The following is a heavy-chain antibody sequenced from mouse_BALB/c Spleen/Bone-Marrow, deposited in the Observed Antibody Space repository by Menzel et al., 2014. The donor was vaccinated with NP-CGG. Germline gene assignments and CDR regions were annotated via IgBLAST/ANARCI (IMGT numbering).Heavy chain of an antibody. CDR1: GYTFTDYE. V-gene: IGHV1-15*01. J-gene: IGHJ4*01. CDR3: RRWGVYYVRAMDY. D-gene: IGHD1-1*01. Sequence: QAQLQQSGAELARPGASVKLYCKALGYTFTDYEMHWVKQTPVHGLEWIGAIHPGSGGTAYNQKFKGKATLTADKSSSSACMELSRLTSEDSAVYCSRRWGVYYVRAMDYWGQGTSVTVSS. CDR2: IHPGSGGT.